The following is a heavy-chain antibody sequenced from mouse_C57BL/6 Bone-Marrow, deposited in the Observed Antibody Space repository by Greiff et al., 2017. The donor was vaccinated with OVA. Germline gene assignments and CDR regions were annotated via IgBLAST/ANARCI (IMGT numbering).Heavy chain of an antibody. J-gene: IGHJ4*01. CDR3: ARIAYYSNYGMYYYAMDY. D-gene: IGHD2-5*01. V-gene: IGHV8-8*01. CDR1: GFSLSTFGMG. Sequence: QVTLKESGPGILQPSQTLSLTCSFSGFSLSTFGMGVGWIRQPSGKGLEWLAHIWWDDDKYYNPALKSRLTISKDTSKNQVFLKIANVDTADTATYYCARIAYYSNYGMYYYAMDYWGQGTSVTVSS. CDR2: IWWDDDK.